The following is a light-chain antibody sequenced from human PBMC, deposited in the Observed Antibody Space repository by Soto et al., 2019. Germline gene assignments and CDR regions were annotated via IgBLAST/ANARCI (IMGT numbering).Light chain of an antibody. CDR2: LSSDGSH. CDR1: SGHSSYA. CDR3: QTWVTGFYVV. J-gene: IGLJ2*01. Sequence: QLVLTQSPSASASPGASVKLTCTLSSGHSSYAIAWHQQQPEKGPRYLMKLSSDGSHRKGDGIPDRFSGSSSGAERYLTISSLQSEDEADYYCQTWVTGFYVVFGGGTKLTVL. V-gene: IGLV4-69*01.